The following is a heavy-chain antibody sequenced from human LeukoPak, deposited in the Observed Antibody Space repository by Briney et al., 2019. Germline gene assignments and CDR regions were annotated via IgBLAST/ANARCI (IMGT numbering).Heavy chain of an antibody. CDR3: ARDLYGDLFDY. CDR1: GFTFSSYA. D-gene: IGHD4-17*01. CDR2: ISGSGVST. V-gene: IGHV3-23*01. J-gene: IGHJ4*02. Sequence: PGGSLRLSCAAAGFTFSSYATSWVRQAPGKGLEWVSAISGSGVSTYYADSVKGRFTISRDNAKNSLYLQMNSLRAEDTAVYYCARDLYGDLFDYWGQGTLVTVSS.